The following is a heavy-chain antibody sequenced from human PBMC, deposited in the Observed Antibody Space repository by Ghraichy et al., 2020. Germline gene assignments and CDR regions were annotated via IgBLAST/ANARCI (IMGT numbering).Heavy chain of an antibody. J-gene: IGHJ4*02. CDR1: GFTFSSYW. D-gene: IGHD1-1*01. CDR3: ARDGHNGNDFDY. CDR2: IRQDGGET. Sequence: ESLNISCAASGFTFSSYWMTWVRQSPGKGLEWVANIRQDGGETFFMDSVKGRFTISRDNAKNSLYLQMNSLRAEDTAVYYCARDGHNGNDFDYWGPGTLVTVSS. V-gene: IGHV3-7*01.